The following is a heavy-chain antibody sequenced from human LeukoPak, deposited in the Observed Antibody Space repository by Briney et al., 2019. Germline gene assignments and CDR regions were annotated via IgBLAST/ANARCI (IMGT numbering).Heavy chain of an antibody. J-gene: IGHJ4*02. D-gene: IGHD6-19*01. CDR1: GGSISSYY. CDR2: IYYSGST. V-gene: IGHV4-59*01. CDR3: ARSILTVAGPFDY. Sequence: SETLSLTCTVSGGSISSYYWSWIRQPPGKGLEWIGYIYYSGSTNYNPSLKSRVTMSVDTSKNQFSLKLSSVTAADTAVYFCARSILTVAGPFDYWGQGTLVTVSS.